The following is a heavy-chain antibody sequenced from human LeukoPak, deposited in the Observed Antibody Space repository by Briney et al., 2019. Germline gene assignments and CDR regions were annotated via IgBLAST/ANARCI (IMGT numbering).Heavy chain of an antibody. D-gene: IGHD4-11*01. CDR2: IWYDGSNK. J-gene: IGHJ6*02. CDR3: ARALTYYSNYVYYYYGMDV. Sequence: GGSLRLSCAASGFTFSSCGMHWVRQAPGKGLEWVAVIWYDGSNKYYADSVKGRFTISRDNSKNTLNLQMNSLRAEDTAVYYCARALTYYSNYVYYYYGMDVWGQGTTVTVSS. V-gene: IGHV3-33*01. CDR1: GFTFSSCG.